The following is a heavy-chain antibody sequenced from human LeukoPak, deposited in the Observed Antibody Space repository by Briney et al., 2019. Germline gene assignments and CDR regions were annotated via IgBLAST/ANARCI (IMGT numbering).Heavy chain of an antibody. CDR1: GGSISGYY. CDR2: VSYSGST. Sequence: SETLSLTCTVSGGSISGYYWNWIRQPPGKGLEWIGYVSYSGSTNYSPSLKSRVTISVDTSKNQFSLKVSSVTAADTAVYYCARRRLGNYDLDYWGQGTLVTVSS. D-gene: IGHD1-7*01. CDR3: ARRRLGNYDLDY. V-gene: IGHV4-59*08. J-gene: IGHJ4*02.